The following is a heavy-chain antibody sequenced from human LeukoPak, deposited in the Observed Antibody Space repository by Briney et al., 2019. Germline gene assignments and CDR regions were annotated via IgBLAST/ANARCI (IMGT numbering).Heavy chain of an antibody. CDR1: GGSISSSSYY. CDR2: IYYSGST. CDR3: ARTLHYYYYYYMDV. J-gene: IGHJ6*03. Sequence: SETLSLTCTVSGGSISSSSYYWGWIRQPPGKGLEWIGSIYYSGSTYYNPFLKSRVTISVDTSKNQFSLKLSSVTAADTAVYYCARTLHYYYYYYMDVWGKGTTVTVSS. V-gene: IGHV4-39*01.